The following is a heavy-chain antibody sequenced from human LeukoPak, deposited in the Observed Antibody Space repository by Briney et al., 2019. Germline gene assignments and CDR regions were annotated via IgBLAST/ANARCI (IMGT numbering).Heavy chain of an antibody. J-gene: IGHJ4*02. CDR3: ARDINARGYD. CDR1: GFTFTDYY. D-gene: IGHD5-12*01. CDR2: ISSSGGTI. Sequence: GGSLRLSCAASGFTFTDYYMSWSRQAPGKGLERGSYISSSGGTIYYADSVKSRFTISRDNAKTSLYLQMNSLRAEDTAVYSCARDINARGYDWGEGTLVTVSS. V-gene: IGHV3-11*01.